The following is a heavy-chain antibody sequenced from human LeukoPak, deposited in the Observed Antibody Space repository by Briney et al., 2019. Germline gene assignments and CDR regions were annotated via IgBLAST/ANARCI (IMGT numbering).Heavy chain of an antibody. J-gene: IGHJ1*01. D-gene: IGHD6-19*01. V-gene: IGHV4-59*01. CDR2: IYYSGST. CDR1: GGSISSYY. Sequence: ASETLSLTCTVSGGSISSYYWSWIRQPPGKGLEWIGYIYYSGSTNYNPSLKSRVTISVDTSKNQFSLKLSSVTAADTAVYYCANSGWSLIYFQHWGQGTLVTVSS. CDR3: ANSGWSLIYFQH.